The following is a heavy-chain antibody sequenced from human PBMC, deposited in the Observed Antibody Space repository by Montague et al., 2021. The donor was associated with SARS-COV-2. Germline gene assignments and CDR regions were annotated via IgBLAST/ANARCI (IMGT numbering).Heavy chain of an antibody. V-gene: IGHV3-48*03. Sequence: SLRLSCAASGFTFSSYEMNWVRQAPGKGLEWVSHISSSGSTIYYADSVKGRFTISRDNAKNSLYLQMNSLRAEDTAVYYCARVSSSWYMNPSYYFDYWGQGTLVTVSS. CDR3: ARVSSSWYMNPSYYFDY. J-gene: IGHJ4*02. CDR1: GFTFSSYE. D-gene: IGHD6-13*01. CDR2: ISSSGSTI.